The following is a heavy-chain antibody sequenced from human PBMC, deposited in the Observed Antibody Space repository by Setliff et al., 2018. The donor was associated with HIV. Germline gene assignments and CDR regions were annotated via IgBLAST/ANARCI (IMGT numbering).Heavy chain of an antibody. J-gene: IGHJ4*02. Sequence: PSETLSLTCTVSGGSISSGSYYWSWIRQPAGKGLEWIGRIYTSGSTNYNPSLKSRVTISVDTSRNQFSLNLNSVTAADTAVYYCARESPRNYYYNFWSGSKSYYFDYWGQGTLVTVSS. CDR1: GGSISSGSYY. V-gene: IGHV4-61*02. D-gene: IGHD3-3*01. CDR2: IYTSGST. CDR3: ARESPRNYYYNFWSGSKSYYFDY.